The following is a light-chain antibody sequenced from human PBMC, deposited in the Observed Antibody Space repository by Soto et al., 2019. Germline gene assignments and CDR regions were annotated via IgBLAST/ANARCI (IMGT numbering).Light chain of an antibody. CDR2: SAS. CDR3: QQYHDWPPST. CDR1: QSVSSN. V-gene: IGKV3-15*01. J-gene: IGKJ1*01. Sequence: ELGLTQSPATLSVSPGERVTLSCRASQSVSSNLPWYQQQPCHAPRLLIYSASTRSTVIPARFSGGGSETEFTLTISSLQSEDCAVYYCQQYHDWPPSTFGQGTPVEIK.